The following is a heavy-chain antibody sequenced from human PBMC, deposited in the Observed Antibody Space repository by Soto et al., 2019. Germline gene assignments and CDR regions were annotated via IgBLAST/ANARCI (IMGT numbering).Heavy chain of an antibody. Sequence: EMQLVESGGGLVQPGGSLRLSCAVSGFTVSSNYMTWVRQPPGKGLEWVSVMYTSGRTYYGDSVKGRVTISRDNSKNTLYLQMNSMRVDDTAVYYCASTLASARQVDYWGQGTLVTVSS. V-gene: IGHV3-66*01. CDR2: MYTSGRT. D-gene: IGHD6-13*01. J-gene: IGHJ4*02. CDR3: ASTLASARQVDY. CDR1: GFTVSSNY.